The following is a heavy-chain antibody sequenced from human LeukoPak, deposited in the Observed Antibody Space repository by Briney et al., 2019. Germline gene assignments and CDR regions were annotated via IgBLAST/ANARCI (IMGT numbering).Heavy chain of an antibody. CDR3: ARQDMGYYFDY. J-gene: IGHJ4*02. D-gene: IGHD2-15*01. CDR1: GYSISSGYY. CDR2: IYHSEST. Sequence: PSETLSLTCTVSGYSISSGYYWGWIRQPPGKGLEWIGSIYHSESTYYNPSLKSRVTISVDTSKNQFSLKLSSVTAADTAVYYCARQDMGYYFDYWGQGTLVTVSS. V-gene: IGHV4-38-2*02.